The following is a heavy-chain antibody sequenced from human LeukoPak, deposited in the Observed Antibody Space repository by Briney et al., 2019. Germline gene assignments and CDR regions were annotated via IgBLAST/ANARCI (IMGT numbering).Heavy chain of an antibody. CDR3: ARDAVDYGDYGNAFDI. J-gene: IGHJ3*02. Sequence: PPETLSLTCTVSGGSISSGDYYWSWIRQPPGKGLEWIGYIYYSGSTYYNPSLKSRVTISVDTSKNQFSLKLSSVTAADTAVYYCARDAVDYGDYGNAFDIWGQGTMVTVSS. V-gene: IGHV4-30-4*01. CDR2: IYYSGST. D-gene: IGHD4-17*01. CDR1: GGSISSGDYY.